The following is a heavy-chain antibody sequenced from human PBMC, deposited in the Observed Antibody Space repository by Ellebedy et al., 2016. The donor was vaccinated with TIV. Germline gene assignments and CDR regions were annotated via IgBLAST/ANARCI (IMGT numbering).Heavy chain of an antibody. CDR1: GFIFANYG. V-gene: IGHV3-33*01. J-gene: IGHJ6*02. CDR2: IWYDGGNK. Sequence: GESLKISCETSGFIFANYGMHWVRQAPGKGLEWVAFIWYDGGNKYYADSVKGRFTISRDNSKNTLYLQMNSLRAEDTAVYYCARLLGEMGYYYAMDVWGQGTTVTVSS. D-gene: IGHD3-10*01. CDR3: ARLLGEMGYYYAMDV.